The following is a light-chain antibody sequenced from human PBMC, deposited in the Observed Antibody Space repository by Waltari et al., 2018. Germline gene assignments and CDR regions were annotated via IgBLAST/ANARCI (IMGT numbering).Light chain of an antibody. CDR3: SSYRSSSTLER. J-gene: IGLJ2*01. CDR1: SSDAGGINS. V-gene: IGLV2-14*03. Sequence: QSALTQPASVSASPGQPTPIPSTRTSSDAGGINSAPCYQQHPGKAPKLMIFDVSNRPSGVSNRFSGSKSGNTASLSISGLQAEDEADYYCSSYRSSSTLERFGRGTSLTVL. CDR2: DVS.